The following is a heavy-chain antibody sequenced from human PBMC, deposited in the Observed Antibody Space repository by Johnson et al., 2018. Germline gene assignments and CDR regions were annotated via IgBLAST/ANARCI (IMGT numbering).Heavy chain of an antibody. D-gene: IGHD6-13*01. CDR3: ARTAAGNFVFED. Sequence: QVQLVQSGAEVKKPGSSVKVSCKAPGGTFSSYAISWVRQAPGQGLEWMGGIIPIFGTTNYAQKFQGRVTITADESTRPAYMGLGSLRSEDKAVYYCARTAAGNFVFEDWGQGTLVTVSS. CDR2: IIPIFGTT. J-gene: IGHJ4*02. CDR1: GGTFSSYA. V-gene: IGHV1-69*12.